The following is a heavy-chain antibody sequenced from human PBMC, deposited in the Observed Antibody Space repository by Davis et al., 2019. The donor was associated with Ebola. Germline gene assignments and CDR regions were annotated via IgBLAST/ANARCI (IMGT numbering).Heavy chain of an antibody. D-gene: IGHD3-16*01. CDR2: FDPEEGET. J-gene: IGHJ5*02. Sequence: AALVKVSCKVSGYTLTEVSIHWVRQTPGKGLEWMGGFDPEEGETMYAQKFQGRVTVTEDTSTNTGYMELRSLRSEDTAVYYCAVARFQVLGDWFAPWGQGTLVTVSS. V-gene: IGHV1-24*01. CDR1: GYTLTEVS. CDR3: AVARFQVLGDWFAP.